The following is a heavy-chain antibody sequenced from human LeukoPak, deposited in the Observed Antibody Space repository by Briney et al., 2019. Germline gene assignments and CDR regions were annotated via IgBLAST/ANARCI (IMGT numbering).Heavy chain of an antibody. CDR1: GFTFSSYW. Sequence: GGSLRLSCAASGFTFSSYWMSWVRQAPGKGLEWVANIKQDGSEKYYVDSVKGRFTISRDNAKNSLYLQMNSLRAEDTAVYYCATDVGSGNTDYWGQGTLVTVSS. CDR3: ATDVGSGNTDY. D-gene: IGHD3-10*01. CDR2: IKQDGSEK. J-gene: IGHJ4*02. V-gene: IGHV3-7*01.